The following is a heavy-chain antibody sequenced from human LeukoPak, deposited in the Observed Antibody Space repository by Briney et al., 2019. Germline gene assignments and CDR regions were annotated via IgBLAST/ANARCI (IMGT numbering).Heavy chain of an antibody. V-gene: IGHV3-48*02. Sequence: GGSLRLSCATSGFSFSTYTMNWVRQAPGKGLEWISYIGSSGRTIHYADSVEGRFTISRDNAKNSLYLQMNSLRDEDTAVYYCTRNLIGGPAALIDFWGQGTLASVSS. D-gene: IGHD2-2*01. J-gene: IGHJ4*02. CDR1: GFSFSTYT. CDR3: TRNLIGGPAALIDF. CDR2: IGSSGRTI.